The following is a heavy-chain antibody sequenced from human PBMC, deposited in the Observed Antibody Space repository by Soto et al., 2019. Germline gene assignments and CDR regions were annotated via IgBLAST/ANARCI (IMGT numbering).Heavy chain of an antibody. CDR3: ARDREVRGVIPTFTDY. Sequence: GGSLRLSCAASGFTFSSYGMHWVRQAPGKGLEWVAVIWYDGSNKYYADSVKGRFTISRDNSKNTLYLQMNSLRAEDTAVYYCARDREVRGVIPTFTDYWGQGTLVTVSS. CDR2: IWYDGSNK. J-gene: IGHJ4*02. D-gene: IGHD3-10*01. CDR1: GFTFSSYG. V-gene: IGHV3-33*01.